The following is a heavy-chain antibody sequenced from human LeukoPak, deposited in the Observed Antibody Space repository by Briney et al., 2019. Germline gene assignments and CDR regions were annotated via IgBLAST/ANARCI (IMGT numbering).Heavy chain of an antibody. CDR3: ARQTGSGLFILP. J-gene: IGHJ4*02. Sequence: SGTLSLTCAVSGGSISSSYWWSWIRPPPGKGLEWIGSIYYSGSTYYNPSLKSRVTISVDTSKNQFSLKLTSVTAADTAVYYCARQTGSGLFILPGGQGTLVTVSS. CDR2: IYYSGST. CDR1: GGSISSSYW. D-gene: IGHD3/OR15-3a*01. V-gene: IGHV4-38-2*01.